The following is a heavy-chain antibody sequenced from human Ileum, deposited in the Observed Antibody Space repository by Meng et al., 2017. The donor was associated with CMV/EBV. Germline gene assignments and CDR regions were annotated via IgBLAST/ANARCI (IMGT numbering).Heavy chain of an antibody. J-gene: IGHJ3*02. CDR2: INPNSGGT. Sequence: ASVKVSCKASGYTFTGYYMHWVRQAPGQGLEWMGWINPNSGGTNYAQKFQGRVTMTRDTSISTAYMGLSRLRSDDTAVYYCARDGTYPYYYDSSGERAFDIWGQGTMVTVSS. CDR1: GYTFTGYY. CDR3: ARDGTYPYYYDSSGERAFDI. V-gene: IGHV1-2*02. D-gene: IGHD3-22*01.